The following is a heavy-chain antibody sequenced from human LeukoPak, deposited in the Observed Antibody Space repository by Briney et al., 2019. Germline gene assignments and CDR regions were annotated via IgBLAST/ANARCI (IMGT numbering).Heavy chain of an antibody. CDR2: ISYDGSET. CDR1: GFTFRSYA. V-gene: IGHV3-30*03. CDR3: ARAAGAQDYFHY. Sequence: PGGSLRLSCVASGFTFRSYAMHWVRQAPGKGLEWVATISYDGSETYYSDSVNGRFTISRDNSRNTLSLQMSRLTTDDSTVYFCARAAGAQDYFHYWGQGTLVTVSS. J-gene: IGHJ4*02.